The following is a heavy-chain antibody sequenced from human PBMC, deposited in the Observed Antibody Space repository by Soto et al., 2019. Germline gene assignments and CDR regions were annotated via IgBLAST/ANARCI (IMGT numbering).Heavy chain of an antibody. J-gene: IGHJ5*02. CDR3: ARAMDTAMTSKDNWFDP. Sequence: GSLRLSCAASGFIFISYAMSWVRQAHGKGLEWVATISTDENKTYYTDSVKGRFTISRDNSKNTLYLQVNSLRAEDTAVYYCARAMDTAMTSKDNWFDPWGQGTLVTVSS. CDR1: GFIFISYA. CDR2: ISTDENKT. D-gene: IGHD5-18*01. V-gene: IGHV3-30-3*01.